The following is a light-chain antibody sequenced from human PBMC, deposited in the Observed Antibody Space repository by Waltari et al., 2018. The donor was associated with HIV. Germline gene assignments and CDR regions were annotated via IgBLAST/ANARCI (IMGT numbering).Light chain of an antibody. CDR1: QDIGHD. Sequence: DIQMTQSPSSLSASVGDRVSMTCRANQDIGHDLAWYQHRPGSGPRRLICGASTLQRGVPPRFIGRGSGTDFTLIINNLQPDDLATYYCLQNNTFLITFGQGTKVEI. J-gene: IGKJ2*01. CDR3: LQNNTFLIT. CDR2: GAS. V-gene: IGKV1-17*02.